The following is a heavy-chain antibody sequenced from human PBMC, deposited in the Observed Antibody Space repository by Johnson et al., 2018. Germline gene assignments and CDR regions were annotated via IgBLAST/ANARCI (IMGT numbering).Heavy chain of an antibody. D-gene: IGHD3-22*01. J-gene: IGHJ1*01. CDR1: GGSFRGYY. Sequence: QVQLQQWGAGLLKPSETLSLTCAVYGGSFRGYYWSWIRQPAGKGLEWIGRIYPSGSTNYNPSLKSRGTRSVDTSKNQFSLKLSSVTAAYTAVYYWAKEVKVYYDSSGCSGDVQHWGQGTLVTVSS. V-gene: IGHV4-59*10. CDR3: AKEVKVYYDSSGCSGDVQH. CDR2: IYPSGST.